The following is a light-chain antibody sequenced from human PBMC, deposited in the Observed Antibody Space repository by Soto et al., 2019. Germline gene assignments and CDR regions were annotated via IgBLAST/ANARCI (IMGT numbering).Light chain of an antibody. Sequence: QSVMTQPPSVSAAPGQKVTISCSGSSYNIGGTSVSWYQQLPGTAPKLLIYDDTKRPSGIPDRFSGSKSSTSATLGITGFQTGDEADYYCGSLDSSLSAYVLGNGTKLTVL. CDR1: SYNIGGTS. CDR3: GSLDSSLSAYV. J-gene: IGLJ1*01. V-gene: IGLV1-51*01. CDR2: DDT.